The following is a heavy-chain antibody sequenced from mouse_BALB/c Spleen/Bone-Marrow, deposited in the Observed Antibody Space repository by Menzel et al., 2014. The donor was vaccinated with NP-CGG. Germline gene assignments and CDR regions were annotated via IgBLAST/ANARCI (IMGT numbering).Heavy chain of an antibody. D-gene: IGHD1-1*01. CDR3: ARLNYYGNLFV. Sequence: EVKLVESGGGLVQPGGSLKLSCAASGFDSSRYWMSWVRQAPGKGLEWIGEINPESSTINYTPSLKDKFIISRDNAKNTLFLQMTKVRSEDTALYYCARLNYYGNLFVWGAGTTVTVSS. V-gene: IGHV4-1*02. CDR2: INPESSTI. CDR1: GFDSSRYW. J-gene: IGHJ1*01.